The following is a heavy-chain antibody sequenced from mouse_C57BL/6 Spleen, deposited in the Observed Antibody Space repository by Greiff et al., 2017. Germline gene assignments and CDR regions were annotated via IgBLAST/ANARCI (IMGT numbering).Heavy chain of an antibody. J-gene: IGHJ4*01. CDR1: GFNIKDYY. V-gene: IGHV14-1*01. CDR2: IDPEDGDT. Sequence: VQLQQSGAELVRPGASVKLSCTASGFNIKDYYMHWVKQRPEQGLEWIGRIDPEDGDTEYAPKFQGKATMTADTSSNTAYLQLSSLTSEDTAVYYCTRYYYGSSHMDYWGQGTSVTVSS. CDR3: TRYYYGSSHMDY. D-gene: IGHD1-1*01.